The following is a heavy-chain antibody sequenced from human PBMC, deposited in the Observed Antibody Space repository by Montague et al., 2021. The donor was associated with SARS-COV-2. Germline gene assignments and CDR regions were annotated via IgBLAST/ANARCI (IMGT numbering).Heavy chain of an antibody. CDR2: ISSSGSTI. D-gene: IGHD5-18*01. CDR3: ARADTAMVIYFDY. J-gene: IGHJ4*02. V-gene: IGHV3-48*03. CDR1: GFTFSSYE. Sequence: SLRLSCAASGFTFSSYEMNWVRQAPGKGLEWVSYISSSGSTIYYADSVKGRFTISRDNAKNSLYLRMNSLRAEDTTVYYCARADTAMVIYFDYWGQGTLVTVSS.